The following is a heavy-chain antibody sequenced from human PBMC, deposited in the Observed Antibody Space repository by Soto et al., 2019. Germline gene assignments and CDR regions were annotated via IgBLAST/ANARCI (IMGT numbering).Heavy chain of an antibody. V-gene: IGHV4-61*01. CDR3: VRDTAGYSGYDFSGNRFDY. J-gene: IGHJ4*02. D-gene: IGHD5-12*01. CDR1: GGSVSSGSYY. Sequence: QVQLQESGPGLVKPSETLSLTCTVSGGSVSSGSYYWSWIRQPPGKGLEWISGSTNYNPSLKSRVTISVDTSKNQFSLKLSSVTAADTAVYYCVRDTAGYSGYDFSGNRFDYWGQGTLVTVSS. CDR2: GST.